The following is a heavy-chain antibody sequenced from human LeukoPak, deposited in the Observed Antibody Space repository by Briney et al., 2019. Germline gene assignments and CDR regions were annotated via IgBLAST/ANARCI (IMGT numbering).Heavy chain of an antibody. D-gene: IGHD5-18*01. CDR1: GFTFYYYA. CDR3: TKGGSSGFDAFDI. Sequence: GGSLRLSFAASGFTFYYYAMHWVRQAPGKGLEWVSGITWNGVYMGYADSVKGRFTISRDNAKNSLYLQMNSLRAEDMALYYCTKGGSSGFDAFDIWGQGTMVTVSS. CDR2: ITWNGVYM. V-gene: IGHV3-9*03. J-gene: IGHJ3*02.